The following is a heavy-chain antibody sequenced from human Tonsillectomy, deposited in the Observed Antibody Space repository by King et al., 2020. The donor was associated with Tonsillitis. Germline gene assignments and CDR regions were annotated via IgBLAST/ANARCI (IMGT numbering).Heavy chain of an antibody. CDR3: ARSTVTSARSWYFDL. D-gene: IGHD4-17*01. J-gene: IGHJ2*01. V-gene: IGHV4-61*02. Sequence: QLQESGPGLVKASQTLSLTCTVSGGSISSGRYYWSGIRQPAGKGLEWIVRIYTTGRTNNNPSLKSRVTMLVDTSKNQFSLKLSSVTAADTPVYYCARSTVTSARSWYFDLWGRGTLVTVSS. CDR1: GGSISSGRYY. CDR2: IYTTGRT.